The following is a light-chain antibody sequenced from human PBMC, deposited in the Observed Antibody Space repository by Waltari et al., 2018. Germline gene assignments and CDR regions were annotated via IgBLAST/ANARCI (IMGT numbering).Light chain of an antibody. CDR1: QSLTKRY. Sequence: VLTQSPDTLSLSPGEGATLSCRASQSLTKRYLAWYQQKPGRAPRHLIYGASSRAAGIPDRFSGSGSGTDFTLTISRLEPEDFAVYYCQQYGSSVLYTFGQGTKLEIK. CDR3: QQYGSSVLYT. J-gene: IGKJ2*01. CDR2: GAS. V-gene: IGKV3-20*01.